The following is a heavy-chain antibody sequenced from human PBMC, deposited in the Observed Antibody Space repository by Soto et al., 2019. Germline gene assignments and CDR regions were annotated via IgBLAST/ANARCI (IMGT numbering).Heavy chain of an antibody. V-gene: IGHV4-39*01. CDR2: IYYSVST. D-gene: IGHD3-10*01. CDR1: GGSISISSYY. CDR3: FSEAPAQSWYFDL. J-gene: IGHJ2*01. Sequence: QLQLQESGPGLVKPSETLSLTCTVSGGSISISSYYWGWIRQPPGKGLEWIGSIYYSVSTYYNPSLKSRVTISVDTSKNQFSLKLSSVTAADTAVYYCFSEAPAQSWYFDLWGRGTLVTVSS.